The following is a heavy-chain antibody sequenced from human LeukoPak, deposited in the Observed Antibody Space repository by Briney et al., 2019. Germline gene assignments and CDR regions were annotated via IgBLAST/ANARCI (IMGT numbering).Heavy chain of an antibody. J-gene: IGHJ4*02. V-gene: IGHV3-23*01. CDR1: GFTFSTYS. CDR2: ISGSGGST. CDR3: AKVIAAAEY. D-gene: IGHD6-13*01. Sequence: GGSLRLSCAASGFTFSTYSMNWVRQAPGKGLEWVSAISGSGGSTYYADSVKGRFTISRDNSKNTLYLQMNSLRAEDTAVYYCAKVIAAAEYWGQGTLVTVSS.